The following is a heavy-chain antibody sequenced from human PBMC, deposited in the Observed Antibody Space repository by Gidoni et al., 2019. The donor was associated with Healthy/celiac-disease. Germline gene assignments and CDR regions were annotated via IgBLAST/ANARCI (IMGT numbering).Heavy chain of an antibody. Sequence: QVQLQQWGAGLLKPSETLPLTCAVCGGSFSGYYWSWIRQPPGKGLEWIGEINQSGSNNYNPSLKGRVIISITPSLNQFSLKLRSVTAADTAVYYCARGLDYGDYGVFDYWGQGTLVTVSS. V-gene: IGHV4-34*01. CDR1: GGSFSGYY. D-gene: IGHD4-17*01. CDR2: INQSGSN. J-gene: IGHJ4*02. CDR3: ARGLDYGDYGVFDY.